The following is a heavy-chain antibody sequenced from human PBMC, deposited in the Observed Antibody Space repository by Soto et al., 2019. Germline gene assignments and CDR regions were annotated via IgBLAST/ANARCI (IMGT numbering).Heavy chain of an antibody. CDR3: ARGIGQLWPTNYYYYGMDV. CDR2: ISSSSGTI. D-gene: IGHD5-18*01. Sequence: GGSLRLSCAASGFTFSSYGMDWVRQGPWKGPEWVSYISSSSGTIYDADSVKGRFTISRDNAKNSLYLQMNSLRAEDTAVYYCARGIGQLWPTNYYYYGMDVWGQGTTVTVSS. CDR1: GFTFSSYG. V-gene: IGHV3-48*04. J-gene: IGHJ6*02.